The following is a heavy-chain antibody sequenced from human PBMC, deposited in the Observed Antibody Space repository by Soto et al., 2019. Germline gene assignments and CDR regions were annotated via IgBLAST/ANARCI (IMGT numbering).Heavy chain of an antibody. Sequence: SETLSLTCAVYGGSFSGYYWSWIRQPPGKGLEWIGEINHSESTNYNPSLKSRVTISVDTSKNQFSLKLSSVTAADTAVYYCARGGGLSIFGVVQDYYGMDVWGQGTTVTVSS. V-gene: IGHV4-34*01. D-gene: IGHD3-3*02. CDR2: INHSEST. J-gene: IGHJ6*02. CDR3: ARGGGLSIFGVVQDYYGMDV. CDR1: GGSFSGYY.